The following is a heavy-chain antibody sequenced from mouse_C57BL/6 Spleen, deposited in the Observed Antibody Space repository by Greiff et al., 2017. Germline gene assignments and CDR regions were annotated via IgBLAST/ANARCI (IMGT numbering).Heavy chain of an antibody. CDR3: ARGGLFGAY. D-gene: IGHD3-3*01. CDR1: GYTFTSYW. V-gene: IGHV1-69*01. J-gene: IGHJ3*01. Sequence: QVQLQQPGAELVMPGASVKLSCKASGYTFTSYWMHWVKQRPGQGLEWIGEIDPSDSYTNYNQKFKGKSTLTVDKSSSTAYMQLSSLTSEDSAVYYCARGGLFGAYWGQGTLVTVSA. CDR2: IDPSDSYT.